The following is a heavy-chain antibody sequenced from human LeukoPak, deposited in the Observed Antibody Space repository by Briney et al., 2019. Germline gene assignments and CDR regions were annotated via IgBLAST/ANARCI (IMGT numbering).Heavy chain of an antibody. CDR3: ARGRDSGYSDY. CDR2: ISSSGSTI. D-gene: IGHD3-22*01. V-gene: IGHV3-11*01. CDR1: GFAFSDYY. Sequence: GRSLRLSCAASGFAFSDYYMSWIRQAPGKGLEWVSYISSSGSTIYYADSVKGRFTISRDNAKNSLYLQMNSLRAEDTAVYYCARGRDSGYSDYWGQGTLVTVSS. J-gene: IGHJ4*02.